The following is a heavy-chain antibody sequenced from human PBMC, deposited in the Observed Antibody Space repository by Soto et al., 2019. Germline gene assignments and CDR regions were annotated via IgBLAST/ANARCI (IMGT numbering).Heavy chain of an antibody. Sequence: GESLKISCKASGYSFTNNWIGWVRQMPGKGLEWMGIINPADSSTKYSPSFQGQVTISADRSVSTAYLHWSSLQASDTAMYYCARHQREDYRRWLDPWGQGTLVTVSS. CDR2: INPADSST. J-gene: IGHJ5*02. CDR3: ARHQREDYRRWLDP. CDR1: GYSFTNNW. V-gene: IGHV5-51*01. D-gene: IGHD3-16*01.